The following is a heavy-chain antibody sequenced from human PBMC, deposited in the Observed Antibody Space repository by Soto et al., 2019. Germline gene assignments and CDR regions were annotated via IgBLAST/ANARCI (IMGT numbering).Heavy chain of an antibody. Sequence: ASVKVSCKASGYTFTGYGISWVRQAPGQGLEWMGWIIPINGNTNYAQKFQGRVTIIADESTSTAYMELSSLRSEDTAVYYCARWEYYDFWSGPPGYNWFDPWGQGTLITVSS. V-gene: IGHV1-69*13. J-gene: IGHJ5*02. CDR1: GYTFTGYG. CDR2: IIPINGNT. D-gene: IGHD3-3*01. CDR3: ARWEYYDFWSGPPGYNWFDP.